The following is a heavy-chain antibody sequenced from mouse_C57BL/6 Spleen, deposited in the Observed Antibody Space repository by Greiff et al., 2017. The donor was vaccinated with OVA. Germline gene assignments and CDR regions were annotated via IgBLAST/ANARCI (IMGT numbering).Heavy chain of an antibody. CDR2: IDPSDRYT. CDR1: GYTFTSYW. V-gene: IGHV1-69*01. Sequence: QVQLQQPGAELVMPGASVKLSCKASGYTFTSYWMHWVKRRPGQGLEWIGEIDPSDRYTNYNQKFKGKSTLHLDKSSSTAYMQLSSLTSDDSAVYYCARSTLDPNWYFDVWGTGTTVTVSS. D-gene: IGHD1-1*01. J-gene: IGHJ1*03. CDR3: ARSTLDPNWYFDV.